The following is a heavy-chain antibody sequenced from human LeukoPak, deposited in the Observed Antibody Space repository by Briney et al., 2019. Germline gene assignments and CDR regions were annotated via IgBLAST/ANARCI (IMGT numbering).Heavy chain of an antibody. Sequence: GRSLRLSCAASGFTFSSYGMHWVRQAPGKGLEWVAVISYDGSNKYYADSVKGRFTISRDNSKNTLYLQMNSLRAEDTAVHYCAKDDRVVRHLPDFDYWGQGTLVTVSS. CDR3: AKDDRVVRHLPDFDY. J-gene: IGHJ4*02. D-gene: IGHD2-15*01. CDR2: ISYDGSNK. V-gene: IGHV3-30*18. CDR1: GFTFSSYG.